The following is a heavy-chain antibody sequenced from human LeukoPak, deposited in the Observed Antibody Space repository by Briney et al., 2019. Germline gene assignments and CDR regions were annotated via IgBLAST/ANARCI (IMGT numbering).Heavy chain of an antibody. CDR2: ISSSSATI. Sequence: GGSLRLSCAASGFTFNTYSMNWFRQAPGKGLEWISYISSSSATIYYADSVKGRFTISRDNAKNSLYLQMNSLRAEDTAVYYCARRRDLFDSWGQRTLVIVSS. CDR1: GFTFNTYS. CDR3: ARRRDLFDS. J-gene: IGHJ4*02. V-gene: IGHV3-48*04.